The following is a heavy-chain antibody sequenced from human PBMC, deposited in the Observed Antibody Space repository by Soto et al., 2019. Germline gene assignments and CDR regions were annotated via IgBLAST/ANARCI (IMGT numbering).Heavy chain of an antibody. CDR1: GFTFDDYA. Sequence: GGSLRLSCAASGFTFDDYAMHWVRQAPGKGLEWVSGISWNSGSIGYADSVKGRFTISRDNAKNSLYLQMNSLRAEDTALYYCAKEGAAAGDSAPFDYWGQGTLVTVSS. V-gene: IGHV3-9*01. CDR3: AKEGAAAGDSAPFDY. D-gene: IGHD6-13*01. CDR2: ISWNSGSI. J-gene: IGHJ4*02.